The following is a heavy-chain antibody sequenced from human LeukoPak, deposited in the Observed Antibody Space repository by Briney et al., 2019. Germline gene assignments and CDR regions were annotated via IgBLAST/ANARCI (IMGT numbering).Heavy chain of an antibody. Sequence: SETLSLTCTVSGVSISSCGYYWRWLRQPPGRGLEWIGDIYHSGSTYYNPSLKSRVTISVNRSKNQFTLKLKSTTAADTAVYYCARRKGGAAQFNYFDPWGQGTLVTVSS. J-gene: IGHJ5*02. CDR3: ARRKGGAAQFNYFDP. V-gene: IGHV4-30-2*01. D-gene: IGHD3-16*01. CDR2: IYHSGST. CDR1: GVSISSCGYY.